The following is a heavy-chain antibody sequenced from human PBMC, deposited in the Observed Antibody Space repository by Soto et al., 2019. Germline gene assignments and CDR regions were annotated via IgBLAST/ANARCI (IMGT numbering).Heavy chain of an antibody. CDR3: ARVRYYYGSGSYYVDY. J-gene: IGHJ4*02. Sequence: SETLSLTCTVSGGSISSYYWSWIRQPPGKGLEWIGYIYYSGSTNYNPSLKSRVTISVDTSKNQFSLKLSSVTAADTAVYYCARVRYYYGSGSYYVDYWGQGTLVTVSS. V-gene: IGHV4-59*01. D-gene: IGHD3-10*01. CDR1: GGSISSYY. CDR2: IYYSGST.